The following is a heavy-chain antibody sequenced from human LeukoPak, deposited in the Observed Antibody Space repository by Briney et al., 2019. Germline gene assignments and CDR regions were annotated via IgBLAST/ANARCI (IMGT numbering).Heavy chain of an antibody. J-gene: IGHJ4*02. Sequence: ASVKVSCKLSVYTLTELSMHWVRQAPGKGGAGMGGFDPEDGETIYAQKLQGRVTMTEDTSTDTAYIELSSLRSEDTAVYYCATDPNYGGLDYWGQGTLVTVSS. D-gene: IGHD3-16*01. V-gene: IGHV1-24*01. CDR1: VYTLTELS. CDR3: ATDPNYGGLDY. CDR2: FDPEDGET.